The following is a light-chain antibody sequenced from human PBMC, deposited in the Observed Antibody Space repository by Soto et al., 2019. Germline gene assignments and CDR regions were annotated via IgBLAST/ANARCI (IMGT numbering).Light chain of an antibody. CDR1: RSDVGAYKF. CDR2: EVT. J-gene: IGLJ3*02. Sequence: QSALTQPASVSGSPGQSITISCTGTRSDVGAYKFVSWYQQHPGKAPKLMIYEVTKRPSGVSNRFSGSKSGNTASLTISGLQAEDEADYYCISYTKSTTWVFGGGTKLTVL. V-gene: IGLV2-14*01. CDR3: ISYTKSTTWV.